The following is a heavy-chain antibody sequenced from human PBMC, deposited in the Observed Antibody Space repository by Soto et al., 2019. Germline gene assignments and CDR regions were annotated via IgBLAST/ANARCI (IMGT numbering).Heavy chain of an antibody. D-gene: IGHD6-19*01. J-gene: IGHJ5*02. CDR2: ISYDGSNK. V-gene: IGHV3-30-3*01. CDR1: GFTFSSYA. Sequence: QVQLVESGGGVVQPGRSLRLSCAASGFTFSSYAMHWVRQAPGKGLEWVAVISYDGSNKYYADSVKGRFTISRDNSKNTLYLPMNSLRAEDTAVYYCARATYGYSSGWYNLWGRTESNWFDPWGQGTLVTVSS. CDR3: ARATYGYSSGWYNLWGRTESNWFDP.